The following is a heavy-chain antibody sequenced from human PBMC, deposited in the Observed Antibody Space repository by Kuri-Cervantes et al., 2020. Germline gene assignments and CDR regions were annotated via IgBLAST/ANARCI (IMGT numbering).Heavy chain of an antibody. V-gene: IGHV1-46*01. Sequence: ASVKVSCKASGYTFIRYYMHWVRQAPGQGLEWMGIINPSGGITSYTPNFQGRVTMTRDTPTSTVYMELSSLRSEDTAVYYCARGSYYYYMDVWGKGTTVTVSS. CDR3: ARGSYYYYMDV. J-gene: IGHJ6*03. CDR2: INPSGGIT. CDR1: GYTFIRYY.